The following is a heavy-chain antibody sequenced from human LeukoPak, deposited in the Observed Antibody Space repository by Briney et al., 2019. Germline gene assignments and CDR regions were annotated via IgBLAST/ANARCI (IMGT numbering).Heavy chain of an antibody. CDR3: ARFTMVRGVTPNNWLDP. CDR1: GGSISSSSYY. V-gene: IGHV4-39*07. J-gene: IGHJ5*02. D-gene: IGHD3-10*01. CDR2: IYYSGST. Sequence: SETLSLTCTVSGGSISSSSYYWGWIRQPPGKGLEWIGSIYYSGSTYYNPSLKSRVTISVDTSKNQFSLKLSSVTAADTAVYYCARFTMVRGVTPNNWLDPWGQGTLVTVSS.